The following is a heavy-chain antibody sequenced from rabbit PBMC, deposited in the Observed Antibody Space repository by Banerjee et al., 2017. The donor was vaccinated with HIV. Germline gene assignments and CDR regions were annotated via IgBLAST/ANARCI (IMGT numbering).Heavy chain of an antibody. CDR3: ARSFAGYAGYGYATAFNL. CDR1: GIDFSNHYY. Sequence: QQQLVESGGGLVTPGGSLKLSCKASGIDFSNHYYMCWVRQAPGKGLELIACIVTSTGSTWYASWVNGRFTISRNTSLNTVDLKMTSLTAADTATYFCARSFAGYAGYGYATAFNLWGPGTLVTVS. CDR2: IVTSTGST. V-gene: IGHV1S43*01. J-gene: IGHJ4*01. D-gene: IGHD6-1*01.